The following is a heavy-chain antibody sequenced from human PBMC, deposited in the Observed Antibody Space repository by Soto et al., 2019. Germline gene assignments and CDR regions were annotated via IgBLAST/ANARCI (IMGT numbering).Heavy chain of an antibody. CDR1: ASTLRNGS. J-gene: IGHJ4*02. Sequence: EVSLRRSWVPAASTLRNGSHDWLRQAPGKGLEWVGRIKSKTDGERTDYAAPVKGRFTMSRDDSTNTLYLQMDSLKTEDTAVYYCTKSKKGIAAGSTNFWGQGT. CDR3: TKSKKGIAAGSTNF. D-gene: IGHD6-13*01. V-gene: IGHV3-15*07. CDR2: IKSKTDGERT.